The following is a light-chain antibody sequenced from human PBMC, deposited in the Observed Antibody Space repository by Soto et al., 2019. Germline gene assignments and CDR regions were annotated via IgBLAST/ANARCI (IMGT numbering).Light chain of an antibody. Sequence: DIQMTQSPSSLSASVGDRVTITWRASQNINRHLNWYQQKPGKAPKLVIYTASNLQSGVPSTFSGSGSGTDFTLTISSLQPEDSATYYCQQSYRTPYTFGQGTKLEIK. CDR1: QNINRH. J-gene: IGKJ2*01. V-gene: IGKV1-39*01. CDR2: TAS. CDR3: QQSYRTPYT.